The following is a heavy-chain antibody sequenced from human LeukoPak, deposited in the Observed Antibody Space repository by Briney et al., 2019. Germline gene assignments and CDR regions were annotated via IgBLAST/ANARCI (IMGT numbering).Heavy chain of an antibody. D-gene: IGHD3-16*01. CDR2: IYHNGDT. J-gene: IGHJ4*02. CDR1: GDSISSGLYA. V-gene: IGHV4-39*01. Sequence: SETLSLTCTVSGDSISSGLYAWGWIRQPPGEGLEWIGNIYHNGDTYHNPSLRSRVTISVDTSENQFSLNLRSVTAADTAVYYCARLWSHSKTEDYWGQGTVVTVSS. CDR3: ARLWSHSKTEDY.